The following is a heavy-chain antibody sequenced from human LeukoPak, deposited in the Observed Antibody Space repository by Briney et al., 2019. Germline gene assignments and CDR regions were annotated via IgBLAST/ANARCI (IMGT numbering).Heavy chain of an antibody. J-gene: IGHJ4*02. CDR3: AKGMRMGGRDTAMVPIDY. Sequence: SGGSLRLSCAASGFTFDDYGMHWVRQAPGKGLEWVSAISGSGGSTYYADSVKGRFTISRDNSKNTLYLQMNSLRAEDTAVYYCAKGMRMGGRDTAMVPIDYWGQGTLVTVSS. D-gene: IGHD5-18*01. CDR2: ISGSGGST. V-gene: IGHV3-23*01. CDR1: GFTFDDYG.